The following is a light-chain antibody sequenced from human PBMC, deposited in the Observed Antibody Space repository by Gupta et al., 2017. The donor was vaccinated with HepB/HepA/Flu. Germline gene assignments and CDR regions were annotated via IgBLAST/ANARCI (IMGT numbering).Light chain of an antibody. CDR1: QGVLKSCNNENC. Sequence: DIVMTQSPESLAVSLGERATINCKASQGVLKSCNNENCLAWYQQKPGQPPKLLIYWTSTRESGVPDRFSGSGSGTNFTLTISSLQAEDVATYYCQQVDNSFFTFGHGTTVNI. V-gene: IGKV4-1*01. J-gene: IGKJ3*01. CDR2: WTS. CDR3: QQVDNSFFT.